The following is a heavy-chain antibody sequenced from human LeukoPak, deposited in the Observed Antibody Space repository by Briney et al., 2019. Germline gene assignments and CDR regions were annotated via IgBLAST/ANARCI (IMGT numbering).Heavy chain of an antibody. Sequence: SETLSLTCTVSGYSISSGYYWGWIRQPPEKGLEWIGSIYHSGSTYYNPSLKSRVTISVDTSKNQFSLKLSSVTAADTAVYYCARGFLEWTALRYYYYYMDVWGKGTTVTVSS. CDR1: GYSISSGYY. V-gene: IGHV4-38-2*02. CDR3: ARGFLEWTALRYYYYYMDV. CDR2: IYHSGST. D-gene: IGHD3-3*01. J-gene: IGHJ6*03.